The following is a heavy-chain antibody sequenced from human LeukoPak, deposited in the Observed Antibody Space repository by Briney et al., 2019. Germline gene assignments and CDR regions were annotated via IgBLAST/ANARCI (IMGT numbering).Heavy chain of an antibody. CDR2: ISSSGSTI. CDR1: GFTFSSYE. CDR3: ARVVRPYYGSGRRYMDV. V-gene: IGHV3-48*03. D-gene: IGHD3-10*01. Sequence: GGSLRLSCAASGFTFSSYEMNWVRQAPGKGLEWVSYISSSGSTIYYADSVKGRFTIFRDNAKNSLYLQMNSLRAEDTAVYYCARVVRPYYGSGRRYMDVWGKGTTVTISS. J-gene: IGHJ6*03.